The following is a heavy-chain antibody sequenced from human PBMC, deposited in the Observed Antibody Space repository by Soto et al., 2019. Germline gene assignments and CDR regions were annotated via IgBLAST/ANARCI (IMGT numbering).Heavy chain of an antibody. Sequence: PGGSLRLSCTASGFTFGDSAMSWFRQAPGRGLEWVGFIKTKTYGETREYAASVKGRFTISRDDSKNIAYLQMNSLKTEDTAVYYCSRVGPLSGGYLEAAFGVWGQGTMVTVSS. J-gene: IGHJ3*01. CDR1: GFTFGDSA. V-gene: IGHV3-49*03. CDR3: SRVGPLSGGYLEAAFGV. CDR2: IKTKTYGETR. D-gene: IGHD1-26*01.